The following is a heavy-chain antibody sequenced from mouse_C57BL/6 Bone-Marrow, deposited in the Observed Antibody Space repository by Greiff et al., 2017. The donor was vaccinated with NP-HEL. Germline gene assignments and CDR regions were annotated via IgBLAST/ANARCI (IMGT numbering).Heavy chain of an antibody. Sequence: EVQLQQSGPELVKPGASVKIPCKASGYTFTDYNMDWVKQSHGKSLEWIGDINPNNGGTIYNQKFKGKATLTVDQSSSTAYMELRSLTSEDTAVYYCARLYYDYDGGYFDVWGTGTTVTVSS. CDR3: ARLYYDYDGGYFDV. CDR1: GYTFTDYN. J-gene: IGHJ1*03. D-gene: IGHD2-4*01. CDR2: INPNNGGT. V-gene: IGHV1-18*01.